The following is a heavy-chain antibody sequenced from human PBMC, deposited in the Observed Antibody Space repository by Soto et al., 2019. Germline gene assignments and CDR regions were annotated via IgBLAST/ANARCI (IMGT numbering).Heavy chain of an antibody. CDR2: INAGNGDT. D-gene: IGHD3-22*01. CDR3: ARDWNHYDNTGPGDY. CDR1: GYTFTSYP. Sequence: GASVKVSCKASGYTFTSYPMHWVRQAPGQRLEWMGWINAGNGDTKYSQKFQGRVTITRDTSASTAYMGLSSLRSEDTAVYYCARDWNHYDNTGPGDYWGQGTLVTVSS. V-gene: IGHV1-3*01. J-gene: IGHJ4*02.